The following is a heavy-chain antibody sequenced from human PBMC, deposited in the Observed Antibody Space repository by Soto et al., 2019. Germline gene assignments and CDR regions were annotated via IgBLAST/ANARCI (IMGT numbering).Heavy chain of an antibody. Sequence: QVHLVQSGAEVKKPGASVKVSCKASGYTFTGYYMHWVRQATGQGLEWKGGINPNSGGTNYAQKFQGWVTMTRDTSISTAYMELSRLRSDYTAVYYCARGVRRYQLPDYNRASYFVWFDPWGQGTLVTVSS. D-gene: IGHD2-2*01. CDR1: GYTFTGYY. CDR3: ARGVRRYQLPDYNRASYFVWFDP. V-gene: IGHV1-2*04. J-gene: IGHJ5*02. CDR2: INPNSGGT.